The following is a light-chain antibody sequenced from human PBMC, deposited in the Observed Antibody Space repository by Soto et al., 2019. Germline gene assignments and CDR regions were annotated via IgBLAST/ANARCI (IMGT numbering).Light chain of an antibody. J-gene: IGKJ5*01. V-gene: IGKV2-28*01. CDR3: MQALQTPT. CDR2: LGS. Sequence: DIVMTQSPLSLPVTPGEPASISCRSSQSLLHSNGYNYLDWYLQKPGQSPQLLIYLGSNRASGVPDRFSGSGSGTDFTLKISSLEAEDVGVYYCMQALQTPTFGQGTRLEIK. CDR1: QSLLHSNGYNY.